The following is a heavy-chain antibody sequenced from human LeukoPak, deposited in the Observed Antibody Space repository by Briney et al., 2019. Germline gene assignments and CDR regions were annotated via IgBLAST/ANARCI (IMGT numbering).Heavy chain of an antibody. J-gene: IGHJ4*02. Sequence: GGSLRLSCAASGFTFSRYSMNWVRQAPGKGLEWISYISSSSTSRYYADSVKGRLTISRDNAKNSLYLQMNSLRDEDTAVYYCARDWEQLSDWGQGTLSPSPQ. D-gene: IGHD6-6*01. CDR1: GFTFSRYS. CDR2: ISSSSTSR. V-gene: IGHV3-48*02. CDR3: ARDWEQLSD.